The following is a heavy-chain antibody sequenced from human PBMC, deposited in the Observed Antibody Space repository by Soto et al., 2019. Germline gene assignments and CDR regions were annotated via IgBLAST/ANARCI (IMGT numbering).Heavy chain of an antibody. CDR3: ASVPGRYSSSSVGYYYYYMDV. Sequence: SETLSLTCTVSGGSISSSSYYWGWIRQPPGKGLEWIGSIYYSGSTYYNPSLKSRVTISVDTSKNQFSLKLSSVTAADTAVYYCASVPGRYSSSSVGYYYYYMDVWGKGTTVTVSS. V-gene: IGHV4-39*01. J-gene: IGHJ6*03. CDR1: GGSISSSSYY. D-gene: IGHD6-6*01. CDR2: IYYSGST.